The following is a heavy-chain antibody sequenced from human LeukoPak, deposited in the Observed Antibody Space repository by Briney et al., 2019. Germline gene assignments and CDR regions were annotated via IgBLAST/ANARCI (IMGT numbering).Heavy chain of an antibody. CDR1: GFTFSSYG. CDR2: ISYDGSNK. V-gene: IGHV3-30*18. CDR3: AKDRRSAFDI. Sequence: GGSLRLSCAASGFTFSSYGMHWVRQAPGKGLEWVAVISYDGSNKYYADSVKGRCTISRDNSKNTLYLQMNSLRAEDTAVYYCAKDRRSAFDIWGQGTMVTVSS. J-gene: IGHJ3*02.